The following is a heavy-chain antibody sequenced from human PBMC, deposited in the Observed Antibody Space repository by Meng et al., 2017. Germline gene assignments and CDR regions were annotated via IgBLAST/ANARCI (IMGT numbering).Heavy chain of an antibody. Sequence: QVQLQRRGDVLLTPSEPLSLPCAVYGGSVSGYYWSWIRQPPGKGLEWIGEINHSGSTNYNPSLKSRVTISVDTSKNQFSLKLSSVTAADTAVYYCARGRGGYSYGYLRARGAFDIWGQGTMVTVSS. J-gene: IGHJ3*02. CDR3: ARGRGGYSYGYLRARGAFDI. CDR2: INHSGST. V-gene: IGHV4-34*01. D-gene: IGHD5-18*01. CDR1: GGSVSGYY.